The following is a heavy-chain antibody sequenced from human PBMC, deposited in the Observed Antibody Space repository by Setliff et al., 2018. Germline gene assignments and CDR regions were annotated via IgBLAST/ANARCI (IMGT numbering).Heavy chain of an antibody. Sequence: GASVKVSCKVSGYTLTELSMHWVRQAPGKGLEWMGGFDPEDGETIYAQKFQGRVTMTEDTSTDTAYMELSSLRSEDTAVYYCATNSSGNTIDAFDIWGQGTMVTVSS. V-gene: IGHV1-24*01. CDR1: GYTLTELS. D-gene: IGHD2-15*01. CDR2: FDPEDGET. CDR3: ATNSSGNTIDAFDI. J-gene: IGHJ3*02.